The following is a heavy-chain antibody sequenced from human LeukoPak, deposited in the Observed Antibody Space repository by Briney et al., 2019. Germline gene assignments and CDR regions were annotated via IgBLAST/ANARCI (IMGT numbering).Heavy chain of an antibody. D-gene: IGHD2-15*01. CDR3: ARGRYCRGAICYNNWFAP. J-gene: IGHJ5*02. CDR1: GGSISDYY. CDR2: IYYSGSS. Sequence: PSETLSLTCTVSGGSISDYYWSWIRQPPGKGLEWIGYIYYSGSSNYNPSLKSRVTISVDTSKNQFSLNLNSVTAADTAMYYCARGRYCRGAICYNNWFAPWGQGTLVTVSS. V-gene: IGHV4-59*01.